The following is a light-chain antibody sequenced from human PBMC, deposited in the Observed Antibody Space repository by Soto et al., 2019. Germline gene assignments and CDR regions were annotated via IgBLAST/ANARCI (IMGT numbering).Light chain of an antibody. CDR3: QSLDTNDGGV. J-gene: IGLJ3*02. V-gene: IGLV3-25*03. CDR1: ALPKQY. Sequence: SYELTQPPSLSVTPGQTARITCSGDALPKQYTYWYQQKPGQAPILLIYKDIERPSGIPERFSGSSSGTEATLTITGVQAADEADYYCQSLDTNDGGVFGGGTKLTVL. CDR2: KDI.